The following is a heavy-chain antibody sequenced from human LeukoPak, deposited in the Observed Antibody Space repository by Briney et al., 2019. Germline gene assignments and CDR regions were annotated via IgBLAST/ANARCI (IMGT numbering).Heavy chain of an antibody. D-gene: IGHD2-15*01. Sequence: PGGSLRLSCAASGFIFNSYSMNWVRQAPGKGLEWVSSISSSSNYIYYADSVKGRFTISRDNAKNSLYLQMNSLRAEDTAVYYCARDVGYCSGGSCYTYYFDYWGQGTLVTVSS. CDR1: GFIFNSYS. CDR3: ARDVGYCSGGSCYTYYFDY. CDR2: ISSSSNYI. V-gene: IGHV3-21*01. J-gene: IGHJ4*02.